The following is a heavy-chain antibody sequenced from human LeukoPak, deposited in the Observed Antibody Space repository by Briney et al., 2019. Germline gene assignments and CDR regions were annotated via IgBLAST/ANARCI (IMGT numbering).Heavy chain of an antibody. CDR1: GFTFSSYS. V-gene: IGHV3-21*01. J-gene: IGHJ4*02. Sequence: PGGSLRLSCAASGFTFSSYSMNWVRQAPGKGLEWVSSISSSSYIYYADSVKGRFTISRDNAKNSLYLQMNSLRAEDTAVYYCARGYSSGCPDYWGQGTLVTVSS. D-gene: IGHD6-19*01. CDR3: ARGYSSGCPDY. CDR2: ISSSSYI.